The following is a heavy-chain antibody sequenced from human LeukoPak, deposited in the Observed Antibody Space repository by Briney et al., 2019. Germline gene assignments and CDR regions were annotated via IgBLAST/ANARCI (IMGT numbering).Heavy chain of an antibody. CDR1: GGSVNSYY. J-gene: IGHJ3*02. D-gene: IGHD7-27*01. CDR3: AKILGSGVWYGFDI. CDR2: INTTGGT. V-gene: IGHV4-4*09. Sequence: PSETLSLTCSVSGGSVNSYYWSWIRQPPGEGLGWIGYINTTGGTNDTASLKSRVTIAVDTSKDQFSLKLSSVTAADTAVYYCAKILGSGVWYGFDIWGQGTMVTVSS.